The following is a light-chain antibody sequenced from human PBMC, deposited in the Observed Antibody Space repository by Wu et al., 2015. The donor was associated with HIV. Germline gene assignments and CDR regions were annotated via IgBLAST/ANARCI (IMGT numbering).Light chain of an antibody. J-gene: IGKJ4*01. Sequence: EIVLTQSPGTLSLSPGERATLSCRASQSVSSTYLAWYQQKPGQAPRLLIYGASIRATGIPNRFSGSGSGTEFTLTITSMQSEDFAVYSCQQYNDWPRTFGGGTKVEIK. CDR2: GAS. V-gene: IGKV3D-15*01. CDR1: QSVSSTY. CDR3: QQYNDWPRT.